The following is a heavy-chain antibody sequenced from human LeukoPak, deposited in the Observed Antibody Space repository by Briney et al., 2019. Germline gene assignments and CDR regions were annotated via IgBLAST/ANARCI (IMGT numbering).Heavy chain of an antibody. CDR2: IYNSGST. CDR1: GGSTSSSNYY. J-gene: IGHJ4*02. CDR3: ARVGGSQTRTSAFFDY. Sequence: PSETLSLTCTVSGGSTSSSNYYWGWIRQPPGKGLEWIGNIYNSGSTYYNPSLKSRVTISVDTSKNQFSLKLSSVTAADTAVYYCARVGGSQTRTSAFFDYWGQGTLVTVSS. V-gene: IGHV4-31*03. D-gene: IGHD2-2*01.